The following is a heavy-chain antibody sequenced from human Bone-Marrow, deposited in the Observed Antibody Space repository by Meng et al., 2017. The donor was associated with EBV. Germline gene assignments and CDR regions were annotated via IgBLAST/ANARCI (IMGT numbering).Heavy chain of an antibody. CDR2: INHSTSN. D-gene: IGHD1/OR15-1a*01. CDR1: GGSFSGYN. Sequence: QVELPPWGVGPLKPSVALCRACAVYGGSFSGYNWGRNPQAPGMGLEWIGEINHSTSNNYNPSLKSRVTLSEDTTKIPFTLKLGSVTDADTAVYYSARQSPTGTFDYWGQGALVTVSS. CDR3: ARQSPTGTFDY. V-gene: IGHV4-34*01. J-gene: IGHJ4*02.